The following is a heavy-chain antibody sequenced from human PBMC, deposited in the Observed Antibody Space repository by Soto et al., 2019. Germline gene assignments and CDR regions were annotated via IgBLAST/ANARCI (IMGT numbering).Heavy chain of an antibody. CDR3: AKDRAFGVVIRANWFDP. D-gene: IGHD3-3*01. J-gene: IGHJ5*02. V-gene: IGHV3-23*01. CDR2: ISGSGGST. CDR1: GFTFSSYA. Sequence: GGSLRLSCAASGFTFSSYAMSWVRQAPGKGLEWVSAISGSGGSTYYADSVKGRFTISRDNSKNTLYLQMNSLRAEDTAVYYCAKDRAFGVVIRANWFDPCGQGTLVTVSS.